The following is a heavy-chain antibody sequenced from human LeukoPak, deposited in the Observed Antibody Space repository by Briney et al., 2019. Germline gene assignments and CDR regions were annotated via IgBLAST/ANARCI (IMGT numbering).Heavy chain of an antibody. CDR3: AKDSYSSSSGYMDV. J-gene: IGHJ6*03. Sequence: PGGSLRLSCAASGFTFDDYAMHWVRQAPGKGLEWVSLISWDGGSTYYADSVKGRFTISRDNNKNSLYLQMNSLRAEDTALYYCAKDSYSSSSGYMDVWGKGTTVTVSS. CDR1: GFTFDDYA. D-gene: IGHD6-6*01. CDR2: ISWDGGST. V-gene: IGHV3-43D*03.